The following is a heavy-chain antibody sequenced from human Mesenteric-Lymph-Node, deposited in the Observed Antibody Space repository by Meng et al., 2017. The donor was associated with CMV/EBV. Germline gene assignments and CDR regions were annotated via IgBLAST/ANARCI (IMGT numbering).Heavy chain of an antibody. CDR1: GFTFSSYA. V-gene: IGHV3-30-3*01. Sequence: LSLTCAASGFTFSSYAMHWVRQAPGKGLQWVAVISYDGSKKFYADSVKGRFTISRDKSKNTLYLQMNSLRAEDTAVYYCARDGTSGFWSGYDSYYYYYGMDVWGQGTTVTVSS. CDR3: ARDGTSGFWSGYDSYYYYYGMDV. D-gene: IGHD3-3*01. J-gene: IGHJ6*02. CDR2: ISYDGSKK.